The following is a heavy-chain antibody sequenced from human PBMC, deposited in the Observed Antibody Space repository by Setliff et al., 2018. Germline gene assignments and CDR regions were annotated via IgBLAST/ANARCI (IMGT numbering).Heavy chain of an antibody. CDR2: VDYRGST. J-gene: IGHJ6*04. CDR1: GVSLTSSHFY. V-gene: IGHV4-31*03. D-gene: IGHD2-2*03. CDR3: AMDQGVV. Sequence: SETLSLTCSVSGVSLTSSHFYWSWIRQRPGKGLEWIGKVDYRGSTRYNPSLETRVSMSVDTSKNQFSLRLTSVTDADTAVCYCAMDQGVVWGKGTTVTVLL.